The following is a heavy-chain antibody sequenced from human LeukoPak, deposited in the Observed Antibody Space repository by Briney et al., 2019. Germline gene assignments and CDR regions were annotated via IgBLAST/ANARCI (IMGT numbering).Heavy chain of an antibody. CDR3: AREVIVDYGDLNYYYYMDV. CDR1: GGSISSYY. Sequence: PSETLSLTCAVSGGSISSYYWSWIRQPPGKGLEWIGYIYYSGGTNYNPSLKSRVIISVDTSKNKFSLKLSYVTDADTAVYYCAREVIVDYGDLNYYYYMDVWGKGTTVTVSS. J-gene: IGHJ6*03. D-gene: IGHD4-17*01. CDR2: IYYSGGT. V-gene: IGHV4-59*01.